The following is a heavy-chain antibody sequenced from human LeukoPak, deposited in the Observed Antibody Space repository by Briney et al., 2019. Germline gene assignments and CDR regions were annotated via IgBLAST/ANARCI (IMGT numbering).Heavy chain of an antibody. J-gene: IGHJ2*01. CDR3: ARVRFQRFLFRYFDL. Sequence: SETLSLTCTVSGGSISSGDYYWSWIRQPPGKGLEWIVYIYYSGSTYYNPSLKSRVTISVDTSKNQFSLKLSSVTAADTAVYYCARVRFQRFLFRYFDLWGRGTLVTVSS. CDR1: GGSISSGDYY. CDR2: IYYSGST. V-gene: IGHV4-30-4*01. D-gene: IGHD2/OR15-2a*01.